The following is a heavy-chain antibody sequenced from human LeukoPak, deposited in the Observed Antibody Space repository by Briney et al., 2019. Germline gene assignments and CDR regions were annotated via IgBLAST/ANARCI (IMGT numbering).Heavy chain of an antibody. CDR1: GFTFSSYW. CDR2: IKQDGSEK. V-gene: IGHV3-7*01. CDR3: ARARGYNTFDY. J-gene: IGHJ4*02. D-gene: IGHD5-24*01. Sequence: GGSLRLSCAASGFTFSSYWMSWVRQAPGKGLEWVANIKQDGSEKYYVDSVKGRFTIPRDNAKNSLYLQMNSLRAEDTAVYYCARARGYNTFDYWGQGTLVTVSS.